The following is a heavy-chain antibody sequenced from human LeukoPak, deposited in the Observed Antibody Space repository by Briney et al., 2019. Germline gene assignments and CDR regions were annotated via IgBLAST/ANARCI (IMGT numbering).Heavy chain of an antibody. CDR1: GYIFTDYY. J-gene: IGHJ6*03. V-gene: IGHV1-2*06. CDR2: INPNSGGT. Sequence: ASVKVSCKASGYIFTDYYMHWVRQAPGQELGWMGRINPNSGGTDYAQKFQGRVTMTRDTSISTAYMELSRLRSDDTAVYYCARGMGPYYYMDVWGKGTTVTVSS. D-gene: IGHD2-8*01. CDR3: ARGMGPYYYMDV.